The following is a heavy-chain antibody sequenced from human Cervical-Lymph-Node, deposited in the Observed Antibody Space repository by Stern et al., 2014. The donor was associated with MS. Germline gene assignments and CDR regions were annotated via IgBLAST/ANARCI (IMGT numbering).Heavy chain of an antibody. J-gene: IGHJ6*02. CDR1: GFSFSSYA. CDR2: ISGSGGST. V-gene: IGHV3-23*04. CDR3: AKDRWSGYDYYGMDV. D-gene: IGHD3-3*01. Sequence: EDQLVESGGGLVQPGGSLRLSCAASGFSFSSYAMSWVRQAPGKGLEWVSAISGSGGSTYYADSVKGRFSISRDNSKSTLHLQMNSLRAEDTALYYCAKDRWSGYDYYGMDVWGQGTTVTVSS.